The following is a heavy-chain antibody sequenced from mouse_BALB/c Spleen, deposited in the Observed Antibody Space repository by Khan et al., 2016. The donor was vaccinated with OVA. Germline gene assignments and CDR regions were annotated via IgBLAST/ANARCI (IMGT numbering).Heavy chain of an antibody. CDR3: AKYGNYHYYAMDY. V-gene: IGHV3-2*02. Sequence: EVQLQESGPGLVKPSQSLSLTCTVTGYSITSDYAWNWIRQFPGNKLEWMGYINYSGNISYNPSLKSRISITRDTSKNQFFLLLNSVTTEDTATYYCAKYGNYHYYAMDYWGQGTSVTVSS. CDR2: INYSGNI. D-gene: IGHD2-1*01. CDR1: GYSITSDYA. J-gene: IGHJ4*01.